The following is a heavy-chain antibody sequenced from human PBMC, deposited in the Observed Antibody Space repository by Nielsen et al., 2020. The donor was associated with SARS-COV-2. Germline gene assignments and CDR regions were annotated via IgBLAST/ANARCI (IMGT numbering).Heavy chain of an antibody. CDR2: ISSSSSTI. CDR3: ARDYHWDGYNSGVDY. D-gene: IGHD5-24*01. J-gene: IGHJ4*02. V-gene: IGHV3-48*01. Sequence: GGSLRLSCAASGFTFSSYSMNWVRQAPGKGLEWVSYISSSSSTIYYADSVKGRFTISRDNAKNSLYLQMNSLRAEDTAVYYCARDYHWDGYNSGVDYWGQGTLVTVSS. CDR1: GFTFSSYS.